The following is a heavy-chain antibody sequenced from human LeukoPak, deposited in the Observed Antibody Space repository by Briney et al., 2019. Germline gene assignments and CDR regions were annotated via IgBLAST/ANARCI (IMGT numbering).Heavy chain of an antibody. CDR1: GYTFTSYG. CDR3: ARSVEAFDI. CDR2: ISAYNGNT. V-gene: IGHV1-18*01. J-gene: IGHJ3*02. Sequence: ASVKVSCKASGYTFTSYGISWVRQAPGQGLEWMGWISAYNGNTNYAQKFQGRVTMTRDTSISTAYMELSRLRSDDTAVYYCARSVEAFDIWGQGTMVTVSS.